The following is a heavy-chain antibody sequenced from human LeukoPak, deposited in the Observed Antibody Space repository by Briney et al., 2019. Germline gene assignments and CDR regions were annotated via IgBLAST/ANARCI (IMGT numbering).Heavy chain of an antibody. CDR1: GFTVRSYY. CDR2: IYSGGST. J-gene: IGHJ4*02. D-gene: IGHD5-24*01. CDR3: ARGDGYKVY. V-gene: IGHV3-53*01. Sequence: GGSLRLSCPASGFTVRSYYMSWVRQAPGKGLEWVAVIYSGGSTYYAESVNGRFTISRHNSKNTQYLQLNNLQAEYTAEYYCARGDGYKVYWGQGTLVTVSS.